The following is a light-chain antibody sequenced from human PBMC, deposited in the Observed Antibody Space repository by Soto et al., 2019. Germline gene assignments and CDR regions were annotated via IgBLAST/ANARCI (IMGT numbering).Light chain of an antibody. CDR2: DVS. Sequence: QSALTQPASVSGSPGQSITISCTGTSSDVGGYNYVSWYQQHPGKAPKLMIYDVSNRPSGVSNRFFGSKSGNTASLTISGLQAEDEADYYCSSYTSSITLVFGGGTKVTVL. CDR1: SSDVGGYNY. J-gene: IGLJ2*01. CDR3: SSYTSSITLV. V-gene: IGLV2-14*03.